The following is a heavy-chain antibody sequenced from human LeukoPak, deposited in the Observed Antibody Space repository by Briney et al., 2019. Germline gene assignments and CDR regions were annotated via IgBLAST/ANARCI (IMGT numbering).Heavy chain of an antibody. V-gene: IGHV4-39*07. D-gene: IGHD3-3*01. CDR3: ARAKYYDFSSGYMTYYFDS. Sequence: SETLSLTCTVSGDSMDTKVYYWGWIRHAPGKGLEWIGSVYYSGSTDYNPSLKSRVTISGDTSKNQFSLYLSSVTAADTALYYCARAKYYDFSSGYMTYYFDSWGQGALVTVSS. CDR2: VYYSGST. J-gene: IGHJ4*02. CDR1: GDSMDTKVYY.